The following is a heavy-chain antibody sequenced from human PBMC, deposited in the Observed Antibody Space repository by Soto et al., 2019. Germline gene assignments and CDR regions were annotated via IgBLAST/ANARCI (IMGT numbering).Heavy chain of an antibody. CDR3: ARLIVVVPAAIPMSYYYYGMDV. CDR2: IGPASGDT. V-gene: IGHV1-18*04. Sequence: ASVKVSCKASGYTFTGHYIHWVRQAPGQGPEWMGEIGPASGDTRYAQKLQGRVTMTTDTSTSTAYMELRSLRSDDTAVYYCARLIVVVPAAIPMSYYYYGMDVWGQGTTVTVS. CDR1: GYTFTGHY. D-gene: IGHD2-2*01. J-gene: IGHJ6*02.